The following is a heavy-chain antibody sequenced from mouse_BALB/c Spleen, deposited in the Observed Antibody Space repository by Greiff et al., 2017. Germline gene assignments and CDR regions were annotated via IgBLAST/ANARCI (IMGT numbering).Heavy chain of an antibody. Sequence: EVQLQQSGPGLVKPSQTVSLTCTVTGISITTGNYRWSWIRQFPGNKLEWIGYIYYSGTITYNPSLTSRTTITRDTSKNQFFLEMNSLTAEDTATYYCAREDYDGFMDYWGQGTSVTVSS. CDR3: AREDYDGFMDY. CDR2: IYYSGTI. V-gene: IGHV3-5*02. J-gene: IGHJ4*01. D-gene: IGHD2-4*01. CDR1: GISITTGNYR.